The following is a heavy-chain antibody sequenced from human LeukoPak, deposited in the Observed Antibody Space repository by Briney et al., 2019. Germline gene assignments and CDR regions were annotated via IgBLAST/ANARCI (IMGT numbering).Heavy chain of an antibody. V-gene: IGHV4-30-4*08. Sequence: PSETLSLTCTVSGGSISSGDYYWSRIRQRPGQGLEWMGYVYYSGSTYYNTSLKRRVTVSVDTSKNQFSLKLSSVTAADTAVYYYAREIFGVVIAGGPYYYYYMDVWGKGTTVTVSS. CDR3: AREIFGVVIAGGPYYYYYMDV. CDR1: GGSISSGDYY. CDR2: VYYSGST. D-gene: IGHD3-3*01. J-gene: IGHJ6*03.